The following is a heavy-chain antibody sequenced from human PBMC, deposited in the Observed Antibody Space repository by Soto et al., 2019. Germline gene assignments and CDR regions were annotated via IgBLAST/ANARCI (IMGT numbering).Heavy chain of an antibody. CDR3: ARHPVGYYSDSSGYYYFDS. V-gene: IGHV5-51*01. Sequence: XESLETSRKSRWNSVTRYCNGLVPQMPGEGLEWVGSNYPCYSDTRYSPSFQGQVTISADKSFSTAYLQWSSLKASDTAMYYCARHPVGYYSDSSGYYYFDSWGQGTLVTVSS. CDR1: WNSVTRYC. J-gene: IGHJ4*02. D-gene: IGHD3-22*01. CDR2: NYPCYSDT.